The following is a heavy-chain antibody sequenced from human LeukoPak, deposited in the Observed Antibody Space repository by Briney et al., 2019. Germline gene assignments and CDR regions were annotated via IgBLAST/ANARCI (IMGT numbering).Heavy chain of an antibody. CDR3: AKDLESIQYYDFWSGNGGAFDI. CDR1: GFTFSSYA. D-gene: IGHD3-3*01. J-gene: IGHJ3*02. Sequence: PGGSLRLSCAASGFTFSSYAMSWVRQAPGKGLEWVSAISGSGGSTYYADSVKGRFTISRDNSKNTLYLQMNSLRAEDTAVYYCAKDLESIQYYDFWSGNGGAFDIWGQGTMVTVSS. V-gene: IGHV3-23*01. CDR2: ISGSGGST.